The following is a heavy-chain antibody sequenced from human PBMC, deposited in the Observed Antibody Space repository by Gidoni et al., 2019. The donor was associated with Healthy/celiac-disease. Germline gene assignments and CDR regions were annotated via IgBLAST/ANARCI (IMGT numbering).Heavy chain of an antibody. CDR1: GCTFSSYA. Sequence: QVQLVQSGAEVKKPGSSVKVSCVASGCTFSSYAISWVRQAPGQGLEWMGRIIPILGIANYAQKFQGRVTITADKSTSTAYMELSSLRSEDTAVYYCARDRVSIQFDYWGQGTLVTVSS. CDR2: IIPILGIA. J-gene: IGHJ4*02. D-gene: IGHD3-10*01. CDR3: ARDRVSIQFDY. V-gene: IGHV1-69*04.